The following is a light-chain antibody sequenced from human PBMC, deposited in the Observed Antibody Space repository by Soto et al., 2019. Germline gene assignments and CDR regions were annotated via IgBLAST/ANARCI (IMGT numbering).Light chain of an antibody. V-gene: IGKV3-15*01. J-gene: IGKJ2*03. CDR2: GAS. CDR3: QHYNNWPPYS. Sequence: ETVMTQSPDTLSVSPGESATLSCRASQDVSTNLAWFHQKPGQTPRLVLYGASKRATGIPARFSGSGSGRHFTLTISSLQYEDFGGYYCQHYNNWPPYSFGQGTKVEIK. CDR1: QDVSTN.